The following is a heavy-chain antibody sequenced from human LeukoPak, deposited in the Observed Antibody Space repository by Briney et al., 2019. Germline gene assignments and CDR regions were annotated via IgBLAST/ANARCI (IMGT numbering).Heavy chain of an antibody. D-gene: IGHD2/OR15-2a*01. V-gene: IGHV1-2*02. CDR2: INPNSGGT. CDR1: GYTFTGYY. Sequence: ASVKVSCKASGYTFTGYYMHWERQAPGQGLEWMGWINPNSGGTNYAQKFQGRVTMTRDTSISTAYMELSRLRSDDTAVYYCARDRVRRSTTGGAFDIWGQGTMVTVSS. J-gene: IGHJ3*02. CDR3: ARDRVRRSTTGGAFDI.